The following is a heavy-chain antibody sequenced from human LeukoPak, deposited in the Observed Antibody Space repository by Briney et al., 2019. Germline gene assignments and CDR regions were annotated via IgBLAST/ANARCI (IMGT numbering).Heavy chain of an antibody. CDR2: IYYSGST. J-gene: IGHJ4*02. V-gene: IGHV4-39*07. CDR3: AMRPSSNNLIFDY. Sequence: SETLSLTCTVSGGSISSSSYYWGWIRQPPGKGLEWIGSIYYSGSTYYNPSLKSRVTISVDTSKNQFSLKLSSVTAADTAVYYCAMRPSSNNLIFDYWGQGTLVTVSS. D-gene: IGHD1-1*01. CDR1: GGSISSSSYY.